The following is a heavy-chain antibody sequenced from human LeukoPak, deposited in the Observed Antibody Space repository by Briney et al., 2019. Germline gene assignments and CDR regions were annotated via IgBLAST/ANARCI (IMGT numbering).Heavy chain of an antibody. J-gene: IGHJ5*01. CDR2: ISAYNADT. CDR1: GYTFTSYG. D-gene: IGHD2-21*02. V-gene: IGHV1-18*01. Sequence: GASVKVSCKASGYTFTSYGISWVRQAPGQGLEWMGWISAYNADTNYAQKVQGRVTMTTDTATTTAYMELRSLRSDDTAVYYCARAGDSFYNWFDSWGQGTLVTVSS. CDR3: ARAGDSFYNWFDS.